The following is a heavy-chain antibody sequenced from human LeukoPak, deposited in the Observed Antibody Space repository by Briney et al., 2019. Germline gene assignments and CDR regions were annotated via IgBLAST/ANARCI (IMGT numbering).Heavy chain of an antibody. Sequence: SETLSHTCSVSGDSMTMAAYYWGWIRQPPGKGLEWIGSVFYNGNTYYNPSLKSPVTISIDTSKDQFSLELSSVTAADTAVYYCARHYSDSRADPFDTWGQGTLVTVSS. J-gene: IGHJ5*02. CDR1: GDSMTMAAYY. D-gene: IGHD3-22*01. V-gene: IGHV4-39*01. CDR3: ARHYSDSRADPFDT. CDR2: VFYNGNT.